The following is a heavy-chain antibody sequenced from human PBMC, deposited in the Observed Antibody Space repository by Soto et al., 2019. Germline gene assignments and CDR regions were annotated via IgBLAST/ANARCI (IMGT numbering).Heavy chain of an antibody. Sequence: QVQLVQSGVEVREPGASVKVSCKAVRYIFTNYGVSWVRQAPGQGLEWMGWITTYNGNTEYAQKFQGRVTMTTDASTSTAYMELGSLRSDDTAMYYWARALTGYGMDAWGQGTTVTVSS. V-gene: IGHV1-18*01. CDR3: ARALTGYGMDA. CDR1: RYIFTNYG. J-gene: IGHJ6*02. CDR2: ITTYNGNT.